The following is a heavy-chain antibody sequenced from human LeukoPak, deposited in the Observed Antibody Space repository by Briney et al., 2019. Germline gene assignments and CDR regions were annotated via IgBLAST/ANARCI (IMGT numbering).Heavy chain of an antibody. CDR1: GFTFSSYG. J-gene: IGHJ4*02. CDR2: ISYDGSNK. Sequence: GALRLSCAASGFTFSSYGMHWVRQAPGKGLEWVAVISYDGSNKYYADSVKGRFTISRDNSKNTLYLQMNRLRAEDTAVYYCAKDLDSSGYFDYWGQGTLVTVSS. V-gene: IGHV3-30*18. CDR3: AKDLDSSGYFDY. D-gene: IGHD3-22*01.